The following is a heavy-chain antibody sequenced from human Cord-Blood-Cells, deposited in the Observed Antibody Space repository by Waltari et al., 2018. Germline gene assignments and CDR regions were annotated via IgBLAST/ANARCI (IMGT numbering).Heavy chain of an antibody. V-gene: IGHV1-69*01. CDR1: GGTFSSYA. CDR2: IIPIFGTA. Sequence: QVQLVQSGAEVKKPGSSVKVSCKASGGTFSSYAISWVRQAPGQGLEWMGGIIPIFGTANYAQKLQGRVTITADESTSTAYMELSSLRSEDTAVYYCATNYYGSGSYITGDYFDYWGQGTLVTVSS. CDR3: ATNYYGSGSYITGDYFDY. J-gene: IGHJ4*02. D-gene: IGHD3-10*01.